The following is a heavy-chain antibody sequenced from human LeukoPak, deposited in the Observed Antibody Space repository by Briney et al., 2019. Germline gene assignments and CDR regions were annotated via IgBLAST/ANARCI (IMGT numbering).Heavy chain of an antibody. CDR1: GFTFSSYG. CDR3: ASRPIMSGYSFYYMDV. V-gene: IGHV3-53*01. D-gene: IGHD5-18*01. Sequence: GGSLRLSCAASGFTFSSYGMHWVRQAPGKGLEWVSVIYSGGSTYYADSVKGRFTISRDNSKNTLYLQMNSLRAEDTAVYYCASRPIMSGYSFYYMDVWGKGTTVTISS. CDR2: IYSGGST. J-gene: IGHJ6*03.